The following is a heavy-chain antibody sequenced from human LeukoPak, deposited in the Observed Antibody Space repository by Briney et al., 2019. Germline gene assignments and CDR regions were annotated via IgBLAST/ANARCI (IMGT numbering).Heavy chain of an antibody. Sequence: SETLSLTCTVSGGSISSYYWSWIRQPPGKRLERVGHIYYRGTTTNNPSLESRVTISVDTSKNQFSLRLSSVTAADTAVYYCARIQSRSSPFDYWGQGTLVTVSS. D-gene: IGHD6-13*01. J-gene: IGHJ4*02. V-gene: IGHV4-59*01. CDR3: ARIQSRSSPFDY. CDR2: IYYRGTT. CDR1: GGSISSYY.